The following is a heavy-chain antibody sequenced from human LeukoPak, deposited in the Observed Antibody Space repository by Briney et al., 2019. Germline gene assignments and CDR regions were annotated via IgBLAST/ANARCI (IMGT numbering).Heavy chain of an antibody. CDR3: ASCGYSGYDDDAFDI. J-gene: IGHJ3*02. V-gene: IGHV3-74*01. CDR1: GFTFSGYW. CDR2: INSDGSST. Sequence: PGGSLRLSCAASGFTFSGYWMHWVRQAPGKGLVWVSRINSDGSSTSYADSVKGRFTISRDNAKNTLYLQMNSLRAEDTAVYYCASCGYSGYDDDAFDIWGQGTMVTVSS. D-gene: IGHD5-12*01.